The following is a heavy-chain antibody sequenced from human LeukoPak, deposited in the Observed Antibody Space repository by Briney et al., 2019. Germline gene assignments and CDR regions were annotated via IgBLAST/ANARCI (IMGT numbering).Heavy chain of an antibody. CDR2: INRNGGIT. J-gene: IGHJ3*02. V-gene: IGHV3-20*04. CDR1: GLTLDEYG. Sequence: PGGSLRLSCAASGLTLDEYGMSWVRHAPGKGLEWVSGINRNGGITGYAESVKGRFTISRDNAKNSLYLQMNSLRAEDTAVYYCARSPRDAFDIWGQGTMVTVSS. CDR3: ARSPRDAFDI.